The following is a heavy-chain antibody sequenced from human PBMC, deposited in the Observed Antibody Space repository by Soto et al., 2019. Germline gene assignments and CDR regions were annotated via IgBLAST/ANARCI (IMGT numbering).Heavy chain of an antibody. CDR1: GFTFSSYG. CDR2: ISYDGSNK. J-gene: IGHJ6*02. D-gene: IGHD2-2*01. Sequence: QVQLVESGGGVVQPGRSLRLPCAASGFTFSSYGMHWVRQAPGKGLEWVAVISYDGSNKYYADSVKGRFTISRDNSKNTLYLQMNSLRAEDTAVYYCAKDPVPGAIMSDYYYGMDVWGQGTTVTVSS. V-gene: IGHV3-30*18. CDR3: AKDPVPGAIMSDYYYGMDV.